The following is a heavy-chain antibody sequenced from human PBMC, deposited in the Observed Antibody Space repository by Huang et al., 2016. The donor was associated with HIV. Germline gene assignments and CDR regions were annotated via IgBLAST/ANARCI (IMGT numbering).Heavy chain of an antibody. D-gene: IGHD3-22*01. CDR3: ARVESRRYYDSSGYYY. Sequence: QVQLVQSGAEVKKPGSSVKVSRKASGGTFSSYAISWVRQAPGQGLEWMGGIIPIFGTANYAQKFQGRVTITADDSTSTAYMELSSLRSEDTAVYYCARVESRRYYDSSGYYYWGQGTLVTVSS. CDR2: IIPIFGTA. CDR1: GGTFSSYA. V-gene: IGHV1-69*01. J-gene: IGHJ4*02.